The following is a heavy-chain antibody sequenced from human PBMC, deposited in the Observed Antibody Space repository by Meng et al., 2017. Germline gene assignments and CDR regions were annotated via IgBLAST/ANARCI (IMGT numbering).Heavy chain of an antibody. CDR1: GFTVSSYY. CDR2: IYSGGST. J-gene: IGHJ4*02. Sequence: GESLKISCAASGFTVSSYYMSWVRQAPGKGLEWVSVIYSGGSTYYADSVKGRFSISRDNSKNTLYLQMNSLRAEDTAVYYCARGGSSGWYNYWGQGTLVTVSS. V-gene: IGHV3-53*01. CDR3: ARGGSSGWYNY. D-gene: IGHD6-19*01.